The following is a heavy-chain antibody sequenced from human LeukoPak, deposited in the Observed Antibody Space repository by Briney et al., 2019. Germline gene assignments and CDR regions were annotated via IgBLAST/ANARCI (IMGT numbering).Heavy chain of an antibody. CDR3: ARAGRGYSSSSVDY. CDR2: IYTSGST. J-gene: IGHJ4*02. Sequence: SETLSLTCTVSGASISSYYWTWIRQPAGKGLEWIGRIYTSGSTNYNPSLKSRVTMSVDTSKNQFSLKLSSVTAADTAVYYCARAGRGYSSSSVDYWGQGTLVTVSS. CDR1: GASISSYY. D-gene: IGHD6-6*01. V-gene: IGHV4-4*07.